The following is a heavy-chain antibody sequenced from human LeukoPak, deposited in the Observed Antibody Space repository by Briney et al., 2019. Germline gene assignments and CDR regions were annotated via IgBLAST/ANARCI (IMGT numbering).Heavy chain of an antibody. CDR3: VRGYCSDGSCYHLDY. Sequence: PSETLSLTCTVSGGSISSSSYYWGWIRQPPGKGLEWIGSIYYSGSTYYNPSLKSRVTISVDTSKNQFSLKLSSVTAADTAVYYCVRGYCSDGSCYHLDYWGQGTLVTVSS. CDR1: GGSISSSSYY. D-gene: IGHD2-15*01. J-gene: IGHJ4*02. CDR2: IYYSGST. V-gene: IGHV4-39*01.